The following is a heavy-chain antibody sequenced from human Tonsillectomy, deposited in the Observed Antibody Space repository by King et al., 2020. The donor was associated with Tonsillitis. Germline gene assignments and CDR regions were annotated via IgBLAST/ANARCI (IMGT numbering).Heavy chain of an antibody. D-gene: IGHD1-14*01. CDR2: IKQDGSEA. V-gene: IGHV3-7*03. Sequence: VQLVESGGGLVQPGGSLRLACAASGFTFSSYWMSWVRQAPGKGLEWVANIKQDGSEAYYVDSVTGRLTIPRDNAENSLYLKMNSLRAEDTAVYYCARDSLTATRAFDLWGRGTLVTVSS. CDR3: ARDSLTATRAFDL. J-gene: IGHJ2*01. CDR1: GFTFSSYW.